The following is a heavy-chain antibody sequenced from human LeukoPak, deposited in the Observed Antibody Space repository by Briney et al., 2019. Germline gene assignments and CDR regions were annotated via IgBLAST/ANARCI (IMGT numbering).Heavy chain of an antibody. CDR2: INPSGGTA. J-gene: IGHJ4*02. Sequence: ASVKVSCKASGHTFTSYYIHWVRQAPGQGLEWMGIINPSGGTATYAQKFQGRVTMTRDTSTSTVYMELSSLKSEDTAVYYCARDLGPPAPFDYWGQGTLVTVSS. V-gene: IGHV1-46*01. CDR3: ARDLGPPAPFDY. CDR1: GHTFTSYY. D-gene: IGHD1-26*01.